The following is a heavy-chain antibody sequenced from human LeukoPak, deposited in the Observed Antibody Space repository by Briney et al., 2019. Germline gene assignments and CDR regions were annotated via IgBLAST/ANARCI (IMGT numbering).Heavy chain of an antibody. D-gene: IGHD3-22*01. V-gene: IGHV3-23*01. CDR3: AKERLNHYYHSNNYRTGMDV. J-gene: IGHJ6*02. CDR1: GFTFSSYA. Sequence: GGSLRLSCAASGFTFSSYAISWVRQAPGKGLERVPGISGSGGSTYSADSVKGRFTISRDNSKNTLYLQMNSLRAEDTAVYYCAKERLNHYYHSNNYRTGMDVWGQGTTVTVSS. CDR2: ISGSGGST.